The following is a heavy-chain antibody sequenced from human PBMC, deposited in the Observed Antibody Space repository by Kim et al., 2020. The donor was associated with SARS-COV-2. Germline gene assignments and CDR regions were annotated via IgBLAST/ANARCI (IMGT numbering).Heavy chain of an antibody. V-gene: IGHV6-1*01. CDR3: ARVVPEDRTRKNWNFPFDP. CDR2: TYYRSKWYN. D-gene: IGHD1-7*01. J-gene: IGHJ5*02. Sequence: SQTLSLTCVIYGDSVSSKSAAWNWIRQSPSRGLEWLGRTYYRSKWYNDYAVSMKSRITINPDTSKNQFSLQLNSVTPEDTAVYYCARVVPEDRTRKNWNFPFDPWGQGTQVTVSA. CDR1: GDSVSSKSAA.